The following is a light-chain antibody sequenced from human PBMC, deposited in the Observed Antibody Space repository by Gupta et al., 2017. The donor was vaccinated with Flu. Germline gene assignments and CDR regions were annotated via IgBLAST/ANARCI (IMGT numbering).Light chain of an antibody. J-gene: IGKJ5*01. Sequence: PSSLSASVGDRVTITCRASRNIAKYLNWYQQKPGSAPKLLVHSTSTLQSGVPSRFSGGGFGTDFTLTISSLQLEDFATYYCQQSYNIPITFGPGTRLEFK. CDR1: RNIAKY. CDR3: QQSYNIPIT. V-gene: IGKV1-39*01. CDR2: STS.